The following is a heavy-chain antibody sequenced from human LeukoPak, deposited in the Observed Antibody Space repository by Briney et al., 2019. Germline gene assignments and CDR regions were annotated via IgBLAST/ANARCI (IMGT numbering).Heavy chain of an antibody. CDR3: ASRAGACPFDY. CDR2: FYHSGCI. Sequence: PSGTLSLTCAVSGGYIRRSNWWGRVRQPPGKGLEWIWEFYHSGCIHSNLSLKSRVPISVDKSKNQSSVKLSSVTSADAAVYYCASRAGACPFDYWGRETVDSVPS. CDR1: GGYIRRSNW. V-gene: IGHV4-4*02. D-gene: IGHD6-19*01. J-gene: IGHJ4*02.